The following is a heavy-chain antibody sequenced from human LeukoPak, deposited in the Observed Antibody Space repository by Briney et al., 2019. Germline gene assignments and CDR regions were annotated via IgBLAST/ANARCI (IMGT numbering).Heavy chain of an antibody. D-gene: IGHD1-7*01. V-gene: IGHV4-4*07. CDR2: IYTSGST. Sequence: SETLSLTCTVSGGSVSSYFWSWLRQPAGKGLEWIGRIYTSGSTNYNPSLKRRVTMSVDTSKNQFSLKLSSVTAADTAVYYCARGNNWNYVQNWGQGTLVTVSS. J-gene: IGHJ4*02. CDR3: ARGNNWNYVQN. CDR1: GGSVSSYF.